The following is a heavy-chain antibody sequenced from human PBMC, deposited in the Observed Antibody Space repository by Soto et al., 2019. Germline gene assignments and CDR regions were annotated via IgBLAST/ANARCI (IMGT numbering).Heavy chain of an antibody. CDR2: ISWNSGSI. CDR1: GFTFDDYA. D-gene: IGHD3-10*01. J-gene: IGHJ6*03. V-gene: IGHV3-9*01. CDR3: AKDRSPVLLWFGEVYYYYYMDV. Sequence: GGSLRLSCAASGFTFDDYAMHWVRQAPGKGLEWVSGISWNSGSIGYADSVKGRFTISRDNAKNSLYLQMNSLRAEDTALYYCAKDRSPVLLWFGEVYYYYYMDVWGKGTTVTVSS.